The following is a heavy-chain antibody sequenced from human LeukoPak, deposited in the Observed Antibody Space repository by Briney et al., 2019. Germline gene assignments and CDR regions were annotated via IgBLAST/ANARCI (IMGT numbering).Heavy chain of an antibody. CDR1: RFTFSSYG. D-gene: IGHD5-12*01. CDR2: IRYDGSNK. V-gene: IGHV3-30*02. CDR3: ARLGGYDSASSYYYGMDV. Sequence: PGGSLRLSRAASRFTFSSYGMHWVRQAPGKGLEWVAFIRYDGSNKYYADSVKGRFTISRDNSKNTLYLQMNSLRAEDTAVYYCARLGGYDSASSYYYGMDVWGQGTPVTVSS. J-gene: IGHJ6*02.